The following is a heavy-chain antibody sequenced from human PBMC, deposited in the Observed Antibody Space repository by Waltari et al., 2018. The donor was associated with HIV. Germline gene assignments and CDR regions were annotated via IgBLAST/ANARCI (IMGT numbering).Heavy chain of an antibody. CDR2: TYYRSDWHH. CDR1: GDSVSSDTAA. CDR3: VRDSYGFDT. V-gene: IGHV6-1*01. J-gene: IGHJ5*02. D-gene: IGHD5-18*01. Sequence: QVKLKQSGPGLVEASHSIFLSCVISGDSVSSDTAAWNWVRPSPAGGLQWLVKTYYRSDWHHVSSVALKGRMVINSDTEKNQFSLHLSSGTPGDTATYYCVRDSYGFDTWGEGTLVTVPP.